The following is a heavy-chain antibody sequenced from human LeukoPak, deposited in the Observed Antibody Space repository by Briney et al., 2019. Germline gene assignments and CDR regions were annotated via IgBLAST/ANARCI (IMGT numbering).Heavy chain of an antibody. J-gene: IGHJ4*02. CDR1: GGSLSSYY. CDR3: AREYSGWYGLGYFDY. D-gene: IGHD6-19*01. CDR2: IYYSGST. V-gene: IGHV4-59*12. Sequence: SETLSLTCTVSGGSLSSYYWSWIRQPPGKGLEWIGYIYYSGSTNYNPSLKSRVTISVDTSKNQFSLKLSSVTAADTAVYYCAREYSGWYGLGYFDYWGQGTLVTVSS.